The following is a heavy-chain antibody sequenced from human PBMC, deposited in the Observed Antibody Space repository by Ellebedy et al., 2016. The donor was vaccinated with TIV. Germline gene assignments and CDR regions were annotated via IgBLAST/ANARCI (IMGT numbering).Heavy chain of an antibody. J-gene: IGHJ4*02. CDR3: ARNRYCSGGNCYALGY. CDR1: GFTFSSYT. CDR2: ISTSSSYI. D-gene: IGHD2-15*01. V-gene: IGHV3-21*01. Sequence: PGGSLRLSCAASGFTFSSYTMNWVRQAPGKGLEWVSSISTSSSYIYYADSVKGRFTISMDNAKNSLYLQMNSLRADGTAVYYCARNRYCSGGNCYALGYWGQGTLVTVSS.